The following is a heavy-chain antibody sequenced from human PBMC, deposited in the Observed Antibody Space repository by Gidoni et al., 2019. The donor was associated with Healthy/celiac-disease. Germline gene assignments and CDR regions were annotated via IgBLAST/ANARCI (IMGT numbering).Heavy chain of an antibody. D-gene: IGHD3-10*01. CDR1: GGSISSYY. J-gene: IGHJ4*02. CDR2: IYYSGST. Sequence: QVQLQESGPGLVKPSETLSLTCTVSGGSISSYYWSWIRQPPGKGLEWIGYIYYSGSTNYNPSLKSRVTISVDTSKNQFSLKLSSVTAADTAVYYCASTEYGSGTMGDYWGQGTLVTVSS. V-gene: IGHV4-59*01. CDR3: ASTEYGSGTMGDY.